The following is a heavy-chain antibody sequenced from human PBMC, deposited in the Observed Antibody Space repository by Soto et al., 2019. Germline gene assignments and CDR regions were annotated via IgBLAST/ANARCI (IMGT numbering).Heavy chain of an antibody. D-gene: IGHD4-17*01. CDR2: IYYSGST. CDR1: GGSISSGGYY. Sequence: QVPLQESGPGLVKPSQTLSLTRTVSGGSISSGGYYWSWIRQHPGKGLEWIGYIYYSGSTYYNPSLKSRVTISVDTSKNQFSLKLSSVTAADTAVYYCARGAKMTTVITPWFDPWGQGTLVTVSS. V-gene: IGHV4-31*03. CDR3: ARGAKMTTVITPWFDP. J-gene: IGHJ5*02.